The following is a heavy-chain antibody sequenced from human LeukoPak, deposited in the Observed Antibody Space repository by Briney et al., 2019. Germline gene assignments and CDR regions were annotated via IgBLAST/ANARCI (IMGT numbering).Heavy chain of an antibody. V-gene: IGHV4-34*01. CDR3: AISGNYFTRDAFAI. CDR1: GGSFSGYY. J-gene: IGHJ3*02. D-gene: IGHD1-26*01. CDR2: INHSGST. Sequence: SETLSLTCAVYGGSFSGYYCSWIRQPPGKGLEWIGEINHSGSTNYNPSLKSRVTISGDTSKHHFSLELRSVTAADTAVYYCAISGNYFTRDAFAIWGQGTMVTVSS.